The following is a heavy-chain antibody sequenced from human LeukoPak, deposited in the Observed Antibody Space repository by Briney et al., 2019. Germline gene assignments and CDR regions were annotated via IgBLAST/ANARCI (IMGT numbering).Heavy chain of an antibody. CDR1: GFTFSTYS. D-gene: IGHD3-22*01. J-gene: IGHJ4*02. Sequence: GGSLRLSCAASGFTFSTYSMNWVRQAPGKGLEWVSAVSSSGGGTYFAASVKGRFTISRDNSKNTLYLQMNSLRAEDTAVYYCAKEFDSSGFFDCWGQGTLVTVSS. CDR3: AKEFDSSGFFDC. CDR2: VSSSGGGT. V-gene: IGHV3-23*01.